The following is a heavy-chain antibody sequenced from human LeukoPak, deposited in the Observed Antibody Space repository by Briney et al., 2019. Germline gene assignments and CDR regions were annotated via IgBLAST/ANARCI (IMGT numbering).Heavy chain of an antibody. Sequence: SETLSLTCTVSGGSFNNYYWNWIRQPAGKGLEGIGRIYSSGGTDYNPSLKSRVTMSVDTSKNQFSLNLTSVTAADSAVYYCARARGRLLLIDYWGQGTLVTVSS. CDR1: GGSFNNYY. D-gene: IGHD2-15*01. CDR2: IYSSGGT. J-gene: IGHJ4*02. V-gene: IGHV4-4*07. CDR3: ARARGRLLLIDY.